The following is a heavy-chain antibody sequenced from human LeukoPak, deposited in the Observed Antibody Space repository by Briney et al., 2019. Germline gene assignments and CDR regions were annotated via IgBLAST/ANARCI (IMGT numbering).Heavy chain of an antibody. V-gene: IGHV1-3*01. CDR2: SNAGNGNT. Sequence: ASVKVSCKASGYTFTSYAMHWVRQAPGQRLEWMGWSNAGNGNTKYSQKFQGRVTITRDTSASTAYMELSSLRSEDTAVYYCAKSIAVAGTKAVDYWGQGTLVTVSS. CDR3: AKSIAVAGTKAVDY. CDR1: GYTFTSYA. J-gene: IGHJ4*02. D-gene: IGHD6-19*01.